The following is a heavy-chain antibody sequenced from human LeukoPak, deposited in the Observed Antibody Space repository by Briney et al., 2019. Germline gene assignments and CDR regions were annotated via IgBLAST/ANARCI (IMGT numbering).Heavy chain of an antibody. CDR1: GYTFTSYD. V-gene: IGHV1-8*01. J-gene: IGHJ6*02. CDR3: ARRGLAYYYYGMDV. D-gene: IGHD3-10*01. CDR2: MNPNSGNT. Sequence: GASVKVSCKASGYTFTSYDINWVRQATGQGLEWMGWMNPNSGNTGYAQKFQGRVTMTRNTSISTAYMELSSLRSEDTAVYYCARRGLAYYYYGMDVWGQGTTVTVSS.